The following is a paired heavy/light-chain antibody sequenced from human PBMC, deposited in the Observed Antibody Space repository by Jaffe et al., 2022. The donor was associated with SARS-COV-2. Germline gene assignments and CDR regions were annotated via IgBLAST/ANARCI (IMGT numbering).Light chain of an antibody. CDR2: RDN. CDR3: QVTDGFTVV. V-gene: IGLV3-9*01. CDR1: NIGTKN. J-gene: IGLJ2*01. Sequence: SYELTQPLSVSVALGQTATITCGGYNIGTKNVHWYQQQPGQAPVLVIYRDNNRPSGIPERFSGSNSRNTATLTISRAQAGDEADYYCQVTDGFTVVFGGGTKLTVL.
Heavy chain of an antibody. CDR2: IFSSGST. CDR3: AREGSSSRIEY. J-gene: IGHJ4*02. D-gene: IGHD6-6*01. Sequence: QVRLQESGPGLVKPSQTLSLTCIVSGDYISSGSYFWSWIRQPAGKGLEWIGRIFSSGSTNYNPSLRSRVTISVDTSKNQFSLNLTSTTAADTAVYYCAREGSSSRIEYWGQGILVTVSS. CDR1: GDYISSGSYF. V-gene: IGHV4-61*02.